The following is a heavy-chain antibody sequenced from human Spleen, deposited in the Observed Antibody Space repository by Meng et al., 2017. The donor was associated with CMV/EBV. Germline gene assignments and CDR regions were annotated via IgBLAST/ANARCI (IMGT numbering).Heavy chain of an antibody. D-gene: IGHD3-3*01. J-gene: IGHJ5*02. CDR1: GFNFKNYSFTNYT. Sequence: GESLKISCAASGFNFKNYSFTNYTMNWVRQAPGKGLEWVSSISSGNSYIYYADSVKGRFTISRDNAKHSMYLQMNSLRPEDTAVYFCARDFFTDERPQFRFDPWGQGTQVTVSS. V-gene: IGHV3-21*01. CDR2: ISSGNSYI. CDR3: ARDFFTDERPQFRFDP.